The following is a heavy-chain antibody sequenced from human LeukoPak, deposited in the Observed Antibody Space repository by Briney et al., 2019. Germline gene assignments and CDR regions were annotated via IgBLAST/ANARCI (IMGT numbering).Heavy chain of an antibody. J-gene: IGHJ4*02. Sequence: PSETLSLTCTVSGGSISSYYWSWIRQPPGKGLEWIGYIYDSGSTNYNPSLKSRVTISVDKSKNQFSLKLSSVTAADTAVYYCARSKDILTGYCFDYWGQGTLVTVSS. CDR1: GGSISSYY. V-gene: IGHV4-59*01. CDR3: ARSKDILTGYCFDY. D-gene: IGHD3-9*01. CDR2: IYDSGST.